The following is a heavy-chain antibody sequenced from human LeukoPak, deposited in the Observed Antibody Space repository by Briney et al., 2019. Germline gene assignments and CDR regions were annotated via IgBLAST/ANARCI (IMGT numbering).Heavy chain of an antibody. D-gene: IGHD3-22*01. CDR3: ARDSSTLGYYDSSGYSKRHFDY. J-gene: IGHJ4*02. CDR1: GFTSSSYE. Sequence: PGGSLRLSCAASGFTSSSYEMNWVRQAPGKGLEWVSYISSSGSTIYYADSVKGRFTISRDNAKNSLYLQMNSLRAEDTAVYYCARDSSTLGYYDSSGYSKRHFDYWGQGTLVTVSS. CDR2: ISSSGSTI. V-gene: IGHV3-48*03.